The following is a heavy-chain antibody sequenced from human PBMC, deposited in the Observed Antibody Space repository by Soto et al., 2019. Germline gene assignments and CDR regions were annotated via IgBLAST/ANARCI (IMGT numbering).Heavy chain of an antibody. V-gene: IGHV4-59*01. CDR2: IYYSGST. CDR1: GGSISSYY. Sequence: SETLSLTCTVSGGSISSYYWSWIRQPPGKGLEWIGYIYYSGSTNYNPSLKSRVTISVDTSKNQFSLKLSSVTAADTAVYYCARASPEDNFDYWGQGTLVTVSS. CDR3: ARASPEDNFDY. J-gene: IGHJ4*02.